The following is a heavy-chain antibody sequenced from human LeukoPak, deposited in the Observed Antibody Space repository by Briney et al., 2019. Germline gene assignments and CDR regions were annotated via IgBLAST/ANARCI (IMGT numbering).Heavy chain of an antibody. Sequence: GGSLRLSCAASGFTFSSYSMNWVRQAPGKGLEWVSSISSSSSYIYYADSVKGRFTISRDNAKNSLYLQMNSLRAEDTAVYYCARDLDSGSILYYWGQGTLVTVSS. J-gene: IGHJ4*02. CDR2: ISSSSSYI. CDR3: ARDLDSGSILYY. CDR1: GFTFSSYS. V-gene: IGHV3-21*01. D-gene: IGHD3-10*01.